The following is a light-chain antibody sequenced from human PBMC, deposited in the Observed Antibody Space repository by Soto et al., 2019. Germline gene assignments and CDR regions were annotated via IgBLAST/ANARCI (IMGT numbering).Light chain of an antibody. CDR2: EGS. CDR1: SSDVGSYNL. CDR3: SSYAGSTTHVV. V-gene: IGLV2-23*01. J-gene: IGLJ2*01. Sequence: QSALTQPASVSGSPGQSITISCTGTSSDVGSYNLVSWYQQHPGKAPKLIIYEGSKRPSGASNRFSGSKSGNTASLTISGLQAEDEGDYFCSSYAGSTTHVVIGGGTKLTVL.